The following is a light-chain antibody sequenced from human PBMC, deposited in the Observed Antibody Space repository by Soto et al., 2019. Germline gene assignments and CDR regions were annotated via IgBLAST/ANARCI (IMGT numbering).Light chain of an antibody. Sequence: EIVLTQSPATLSLSPGERATLSCRASQSVSSYLAWYQQKPGQAPRLPIYDASNRATGIPARFSGSGSGTDFTLTISSLEPEDFAVYYCQQRSNWPPRFTFGQGTRLE. V-gene: IGKV3-11*01. CDR2: DAS. CDR3: QQRSNWPPRFT. J-gene: IGKJ5*01. CDR1: QSVSSY.